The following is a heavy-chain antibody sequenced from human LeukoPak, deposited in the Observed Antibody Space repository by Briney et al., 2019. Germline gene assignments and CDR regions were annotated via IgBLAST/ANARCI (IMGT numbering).Heavy chain of an antibody. V-gene: IGHV3-48*01. CDR2: ISSSSGTI. CDR3: ARDFLNYFDY. Sequence: GGSLRLSCAASEFTFSTYSMNWVRQTPGKGLEWVSYISSSSGTIYYADSVKGRFTISRDNAKNSLYLQMNSLRAEDTAMYYCARDFLNYFDYWGQGRLVTVSS. CDR1: EFTFSTYS. J-gene: IGHJ4*02.